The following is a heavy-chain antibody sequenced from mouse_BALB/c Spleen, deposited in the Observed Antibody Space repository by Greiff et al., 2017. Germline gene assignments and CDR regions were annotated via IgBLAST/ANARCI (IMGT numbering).Heavy chain of an antibody. V-gene: IGHV5-6-4*01. CDR2: ISSGGSYT. J-gene: IGHJ2*01. D-gene: IGHD4-1*01. CDR1: GFTFSSYT. CDR3: TRGTGTRYFDY. Sequence: EVKLVESGGGLVKPGGSLKLSCAASGFTFSSYTMSWVRQTPEKRLEWVATISSGGSYTYYPDSVKGRFTISRDNAKNTLYLQMSSLKSEDTAMYYCTRGTGTRYFDYWGQGTTLTVSS.